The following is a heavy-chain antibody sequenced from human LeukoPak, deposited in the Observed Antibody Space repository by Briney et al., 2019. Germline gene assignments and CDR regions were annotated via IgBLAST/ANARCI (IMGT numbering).Heavy chain of an antibody. CDR2: IYPGDSDT. V-gene: IGHV5-51*01. CDR3: ERGVGSSWYWFDP. J-gene: IGHJ5*02. Sequence: GESLKISCKGSGYSFTTYWIGWVRQMPGKGLEWMAIIYPGDSDTRYSPSFQGQVTISADKSISTAYLQWSSLRASDTAIYYCERGVGSSWYWFDPWGQGTLVTVSS. D-gene: IGHD6-13*01. CDR1: GYSFTTYW.